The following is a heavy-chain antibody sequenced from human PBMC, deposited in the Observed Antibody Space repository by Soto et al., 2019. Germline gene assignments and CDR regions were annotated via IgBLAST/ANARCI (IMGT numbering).Heavy chain of an antibody. Sequence: QLQLQESGPGLGKPSETLSLTCTVPGGSISSSSYYWGWIRQPPGKGLEWIGSIYYSGSTYYNPSLKSRVTISVDTSKNQFSLKLSSVTAADTAVYYCARPYSGSYVEWYFDLWGRGTLVTVSS. D-gene: IGHD1-26*01. CDR3: ARPYSGSYVEWYFDL. CDR1: GGSISSSSYY. V-gene: IGHV4-39*01. CDR2: IYYSGST. J-gene: IGHJ2*01.